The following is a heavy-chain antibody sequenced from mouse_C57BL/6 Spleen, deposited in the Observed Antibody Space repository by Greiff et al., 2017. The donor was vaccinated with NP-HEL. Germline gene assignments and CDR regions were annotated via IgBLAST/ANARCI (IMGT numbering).Heavy chain of an antibody. D-gene: IGHD1-3*01. Sequence: EVMLVESGEGLVKPGGSLKLSCAASGFTFSSYAMSWVRQTPEKRLEWVAYISSGGDYIYYADTVKGRFTISRDNARNTLYLQMSSLKSEDTAMYYCTRDGDITPYFDVWGTGTTVTVSS. CDR1: GFTFSSYA. V-gene: IGHV5-9-1*02. CDR2: ISSGGDYI. J-gene: IGHJ1*03. CDR3: TRDGDITPYFDV.